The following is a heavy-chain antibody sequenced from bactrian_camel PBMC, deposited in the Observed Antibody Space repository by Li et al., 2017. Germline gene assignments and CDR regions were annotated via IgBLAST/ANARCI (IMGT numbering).Heavy chain of an antibody. CDR2: LDSDGST. CDR3: AAGDPLCKGVHELAH. CDR1: TDTDSRSC. V-gene: IGHV3S53*01. D-gene: IGHD2*01. Sequence: HVQLVESGGGSVQAGGSLRLSCGIVTDTDSRSCLGWFRQGPGKDREGVAMLDSDGSTTYAASVKGRFTISKDNAKNSLYLQMNALKPEDTAMYYCAAGDPLCKGVHELAHWGQGTQVTVS. J-gene: IGHJ4*01.